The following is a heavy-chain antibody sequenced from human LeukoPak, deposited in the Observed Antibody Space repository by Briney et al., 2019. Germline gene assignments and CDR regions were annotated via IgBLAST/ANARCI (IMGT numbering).Heavy chain of an antibody. D-gene: IGHD6-13*01. Sequence: GGSLRLSCAASGPTFSTYSMNWLRLAPGKGLEWVSSISSSSSYIYYADSVKGRFTISRDNAKNSLYLQMNSLRAEDTAVYYCARDQSSSWYVGNWFDPWGQGTLVTVSS. V-gene: IGHV3-21*01. CDR1: GPTFSTYS. CDR2: ISSSSSYI. J-gene: IGHJ5*02. CDR3: ARDQSSSWYVGNWFDP.